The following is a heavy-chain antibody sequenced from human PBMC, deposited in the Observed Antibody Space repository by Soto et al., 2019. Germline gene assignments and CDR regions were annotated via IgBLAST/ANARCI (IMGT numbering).Heavy chain of an antibody. CDR2: TYYRSKWYN. J-gene: IGHJ6*02. V-gene: IGHV6-1*01. CDR3: ARALAYCGGDCYHYYYYYGMDV. D-gene: IGHD2-21*02. Sequence: SQTLSLTCAISGDSVSSNSAAWNWIRQSPSRGLEWLGRTYYRSKWYNDYAVSVKSRITINPDTSKNQFSLQLNSVTPEDTAVYYCARALAYCGGDCYHYYYYYGMDVWGQGTTVTVSS. CDR1: GDSVSSNSAA.